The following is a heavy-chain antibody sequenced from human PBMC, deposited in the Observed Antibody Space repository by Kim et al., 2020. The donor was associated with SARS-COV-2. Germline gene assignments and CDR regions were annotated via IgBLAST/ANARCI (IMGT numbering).Heavy chain of an antibody. D-gene: IGHD3-3*01. CDR1: GGSFSGYY. CDR3: ARVPAIITIFGVVNPNYYFDY. CDR2: INHSGST. J-gene: IGHJ4*02. V-gene: IGHV4-34*01. Sequence: SETLSLTCAVYGGSFSGYYWSWIRQPPGKGLEWIGEINHSGSTNYNPSLKSRVTISVDTSKNQFSLKLSSVTAADTAVYYCARVPAIITIFGVVNPNYYFDYWGQGTLVTVSS.